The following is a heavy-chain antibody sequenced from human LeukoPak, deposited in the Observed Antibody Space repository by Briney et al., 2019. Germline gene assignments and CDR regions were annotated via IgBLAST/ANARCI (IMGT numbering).Heavy chain of an antibody. CDR2: ISSSSSYI. J-gene: IGHJ4*02. Sequence: GGSLRLSCAASGFTFSSYSMNWVRQAPGKGLEWVSFISSSSSYIYYADSLKGRFTISRDNAKNSLYLQMNSLRAEDTAVYYCARGTMFPYYFDYWGQGTLVTVSS. CDR1: GFTFSSYS. V-gene: IGHV3-21*01. D-gene: IGHD3-10*02. CDR3: ARGTMFPYYFDY.